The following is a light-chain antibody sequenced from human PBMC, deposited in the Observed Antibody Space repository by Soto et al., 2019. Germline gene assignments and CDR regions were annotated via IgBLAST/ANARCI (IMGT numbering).Light chain of an antibody. J-gene: IGLJ3*02. CDR3: AAWDDGLDGPV. CDR1: SSNIGSNT. V-gene: IGLV1-44*01. CDR2: SNN. Sequence: QSVLTQPPSASGAPGQRVTISCSGSSSNIGSNTVNWYQQFPGTAPRVLMYSNNQRPSGVPDRFSGSKSGTSVFLAISGLQSDDEADYYCAAWDDGLDGPVFGGGTQLTVL.